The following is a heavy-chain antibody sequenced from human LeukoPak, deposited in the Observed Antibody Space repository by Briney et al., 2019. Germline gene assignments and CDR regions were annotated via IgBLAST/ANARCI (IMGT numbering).Heavy chain of an antibody. CDR1: GGSISSYY. Sequence: SETLSLTRTVSGGSISSYYWSWIRQPPGKGLEWIGYIYYSGSTNYNPSLKSRVTISVDTSKNQFSLKLSSVTAADTAVYYCARTDYYGNRDFDYWGQGTLVTVSS. V-gene: IGHV4-59*01. CDR3: ARTDYYGNRDFDY. CDR2: IYYSGST. J-gene: IGHJ4*02. D-gene: IGHD3-10*01.